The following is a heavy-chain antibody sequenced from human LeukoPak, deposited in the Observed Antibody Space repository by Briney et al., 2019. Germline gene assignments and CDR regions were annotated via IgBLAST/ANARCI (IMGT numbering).Heavy chain of an antibody. V-gene: IGHV4-59*01. Sequence: PSETLSPTCTVSGGSISSYYWSWIRQPPGKGLEWIGYIYYSGSTNYNPSLKSRVTISVDTSKNQFPLKLSSVTAADTAVYYCARVAVEFGPVYYYLGVWGKGTTVTVS. J-gene: IGHJ6*03. CDR3: ARVAVEFGPVYYYLGV. CDR1: GGSISSYY. CDR2: IYYSGST. D-gene: IGHD3/OR15-3a*01.